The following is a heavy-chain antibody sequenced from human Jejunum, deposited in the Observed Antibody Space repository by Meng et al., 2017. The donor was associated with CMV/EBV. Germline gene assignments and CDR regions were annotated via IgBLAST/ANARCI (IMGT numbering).Heavy chain of an antibody. Sequence: QVQLQHSGPGLLKPSQPLSLTCAISGDRVSSNGASWNWIRQSPSRGLEWLGRTFFRSRWYSDYAESVKGRIIINADTSKNQVSLELISITPEDTAVYFCTRDRRTDGYNYEGFDYWGQVTLGTVSS. CDR2: TFFRSRWYS. D-gene: IGHD5-24*01. CDR1: GDRVSSNGAS. CDR3: TRDRRTDGYNYEGFDY. J-gene: IGHJ4*02. V-gene: IGHV6-1*01.